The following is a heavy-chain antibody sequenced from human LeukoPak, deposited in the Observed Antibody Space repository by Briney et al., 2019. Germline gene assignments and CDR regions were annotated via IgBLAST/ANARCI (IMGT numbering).Heavy chain of an antibody. V-gene: IGHV4-30-2*01. D-gene: IGHD4-17*01. J-gene: IGHJ4*02. CDR1: GGSISSSNW. Sequence: SETLSLTCAVSGGSISSSNWWSWIRQPPGKGLEWIGYIYHSGSTYYNPSLKSRVTISVDRSKNQFSLNLSSVTAADTAVYYCARADYGDYGHYFDYWGQGTLVTVSS. CDR3: ARADYGDYGHYFDY. CDR2: IYHSGST.